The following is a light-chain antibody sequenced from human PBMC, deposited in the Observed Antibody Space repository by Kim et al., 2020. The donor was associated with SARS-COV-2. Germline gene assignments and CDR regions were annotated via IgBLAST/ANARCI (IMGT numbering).Light chain of an antibody. V-gene: IGLV3-1*01. Sequence: SHELTQPPSVSVSPGQTASITCSGDKLGDKYACWYQQKPGQSPVLVIYQDSKRPSGIPERFSGSNSGNTATLTISGTQAMDEADYYCQAWDGSTAVFGGGTQLTVL. J-gene: IGLJ2*01. CDR2: QDS. CDR1: KLGDKY. CDR3: QAWDGSTAV.